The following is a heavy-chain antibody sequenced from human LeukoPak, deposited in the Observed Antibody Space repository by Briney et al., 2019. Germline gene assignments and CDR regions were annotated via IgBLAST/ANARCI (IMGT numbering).Heavy chain of an antibody. D-gene: IGHD5-12*01. CDR1: GYTFTGYY. CDR2: INPNSGGT. J-gene: IGHJ5*02. CDR3: ARDQIYIVATLTLDP. Sequence: GASVKVSCKASGYTFTGYYMHWVRQAPGQGLEWMGWINPNSGGTNYAQKFQGRVTMTRDTSISTAYMELSRLRSDDTAVYYCARDQIYIVATLTLDPWGQGTLVTVSS. V-gene: IGHV1-2*02.